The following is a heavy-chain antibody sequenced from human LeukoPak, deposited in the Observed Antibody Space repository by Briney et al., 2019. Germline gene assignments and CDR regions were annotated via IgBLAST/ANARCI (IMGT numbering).Heavy chain of an antibody. V-gene: IGHV1-69*04. CDR2: IIPILGIA. Sequence: SVKVSCKASGGTFSSYAISWVRQVPRQGLEWMGRIIPILGIANYAQKFQGRVTITADKSTSTAYMELSSLRSEDTAVYYCARRSYCSGGSCYGDYYFDYWGQGTLVTVSS. CDR3: ARRSYCSGGSCYGDYYFDY. J-gene: IGHJ4*02. D-gene: IGHD2-15*01. CDR1: GGTFSSYA.